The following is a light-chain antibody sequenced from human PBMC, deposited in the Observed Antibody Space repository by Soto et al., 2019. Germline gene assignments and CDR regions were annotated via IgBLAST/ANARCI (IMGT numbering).Light chain of an antibody. Sequence: DIVMTQSPDSLAVSLGERATINCKSSQNILSSSNSQNLLAWYQHKPGQPPKLLIYWASTRESGVPDRFSGSGSGTDFTLTISSFQAEDVAVYYCQQYYGFPWTFGQGTKVEIK. V-gene: IGKV4-1*01. CDR3: QQYYGFPWT. CDR1: QNILSSSNSQNL. CDR2: WAS. J-gene: IGKJ1*01.